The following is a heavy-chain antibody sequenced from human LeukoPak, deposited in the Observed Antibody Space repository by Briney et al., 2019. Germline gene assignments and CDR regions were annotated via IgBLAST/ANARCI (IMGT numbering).Heavy chain of an antibody. CDR2: IYTSGST. D-gene: IGHD2-2*01. Sequence: PSETLSLTCTVSGGSISSGSYYWSWIRQPAGKGLEWIGRIYTSGSTNYNPSLKSRVTISVDTSKNQFSLKLSSVTAADTAVYYCACDGRYCSSTSCPGAYYYYMDVWGKGTTVTVSS. J-gene: IGHJ6*03. CDR3: ACDGRYCSSTSCPGAYYYYMDV. CDR1: GGSISSGSYY. V-gene: IGHV4-61*02.